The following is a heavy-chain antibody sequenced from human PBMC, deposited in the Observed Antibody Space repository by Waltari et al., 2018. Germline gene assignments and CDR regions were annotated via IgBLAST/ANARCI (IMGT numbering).Heavy chain of an antibody. CDR2: ISNDGRNK. CDR3: ARDKEDAFDI. J-gene: IGHJ3*02. CDR1: GFTFSSYA. Sequence: QVQLVESGGGVVQPGRSLRLSCAASGFTFSSYAMHWVRQAPGKGLEWVAVISNDGRNKYYADSGKGRFTISRDNSKNTLYLQMNSLRAEDTAVYYCARDKEDAFDIWGQGTMVTVSS. V-gene: IGHV3-30*04.